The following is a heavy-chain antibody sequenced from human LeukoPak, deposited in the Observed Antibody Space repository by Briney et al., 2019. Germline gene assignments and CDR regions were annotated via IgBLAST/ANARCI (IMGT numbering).Heavy chain of an antibody. Sequence: SETLSLTCAVYGGSFSGYYWSWIRQPPGKGLEWIGEINHSGSTNYNPSLKSRVTISVDTSKNQFSLKLSSVTAADTAVYYCARELLRDFWSGPWGWGQGTLVTVSS. CDR1: GGSFSGYY. J-gene: IGHJ4*02. D-gene: IGHD3-3*01. CDR3: ARELLRDFWSGPWG. CDR2: INHSGST. V-gene: IGHV4-34*01.